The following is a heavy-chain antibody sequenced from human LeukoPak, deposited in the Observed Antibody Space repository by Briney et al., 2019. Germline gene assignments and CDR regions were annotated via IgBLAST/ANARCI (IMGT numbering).Heavy chain of an antibody. V-gene: IGHV4-34*01. CDR2: INQSGNT. Sequence: PSETLSLTCAVYGGSFSGYYWSWIRQPPGKGLEWIGEINQSGNTNYNPSLKSRVTISVDTSKNQFSLKLSSVTAADTAVYYCASRGGYKFRFTDYYYYYMDVWGNGTTVTVFS. CDR1: GGSFSGYY. CDR3: ASRGGYKFRFTDYYYYYMDV. J-gene: IGHJ6*03. D-gene: IGHD5-24*01.